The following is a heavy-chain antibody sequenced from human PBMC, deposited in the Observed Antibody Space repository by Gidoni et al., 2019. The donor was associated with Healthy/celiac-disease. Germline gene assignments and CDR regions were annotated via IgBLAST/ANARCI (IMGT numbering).Heavy chain of an antibody. V-gene: IGHV2-70*15. Sequence: QVTLRESGPALVKPTQTLTLTCTFSGFSLSTRGMCLSWIRQHPGKALGWLARMDWDDDKYYSTSLKTRITISKDTSKNQVVLTMTNMDPVDTATYYCARTFPDYGDWSVVDYWGQGTLVTVSS. CDR1: GFSLSTRGMC. J-gene: IGHJ4*02. CDR2: MDWDDDK. CDR3: ARTFPDYGDWSVVDY. D-gene: IGHD4-17*01.